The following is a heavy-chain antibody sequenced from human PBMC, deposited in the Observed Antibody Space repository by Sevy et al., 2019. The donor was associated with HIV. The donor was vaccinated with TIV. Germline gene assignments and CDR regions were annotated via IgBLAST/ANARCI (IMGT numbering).Heavy chain of an antibody. CDR2: ISGRCGST. D-gene: IGHD6-13*01. CDR1: GFTFSSYA. CDR3: AKAGQAGYYYYYYYMDV. J-gene: IGHJ6*03. V-gene: IGHV3-23*01. Sequence: GGSLRLSCAASGFTFSSYAMSWVRQAPGKGLEWISAISGRCGSTYYADSVKGRSTISRDNSKNTLYLQMNSLRAEDTAVYYSAKAGQAGYYYYYYYMDVWGKGTTVTVSS.